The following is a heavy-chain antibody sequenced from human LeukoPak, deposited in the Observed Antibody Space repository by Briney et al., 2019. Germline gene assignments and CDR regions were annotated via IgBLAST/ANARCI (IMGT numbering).Heavy chain of an antibody. CDR3: ARAGVVIAAPEAFDI. CDR2: IYYSGST. J-gene: IGHJ3*02. CDR1: GGSISSYY. V-gene: IGHV4-59*01. Sequence: SETLSLTCTVSGGSISSYYWSWIRQPPGKGLEWIGYIYYSGSTNYNPSLKSRVTISVDTSKNQFSLKLSSVTAADTAVYYCARAGVVIAAPEAFDIWGQGTMVTVSS. D-gene: IGHD6-25*01.